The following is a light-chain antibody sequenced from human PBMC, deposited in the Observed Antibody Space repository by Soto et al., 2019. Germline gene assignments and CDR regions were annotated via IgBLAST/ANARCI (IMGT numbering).Light chain of an antibody. CDR3: QQYNRRWT. CDR1: QSVRSN. CDR2: AAS. V-gene: IGKV3-15*01. Sequence: DIVMTQSPATLSVSPGERATLSCRASQSVRSNLAWYQQKPGRAPRLLIYAASTRATGIPARFSGSGSGTEFTLTISSLQSEDFAVYYCQQYNRRWTFGLGTKVDIE. J-gene: IGKJ1*01.